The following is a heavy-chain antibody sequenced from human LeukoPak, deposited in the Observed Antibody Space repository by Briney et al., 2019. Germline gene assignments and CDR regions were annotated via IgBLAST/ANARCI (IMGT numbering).Heavy chain of an antibody. D-gene: IGHD2-15*01. J-gene: IGHJ6*03. CDR3: ARAGGGYCSGGSCYPGPTYYYYYMDV. V-gene: IGHV1-2*02. CDR1: GYTFTSYG. CDR2: INPNSGGT. Sequence: GASVKVSCKASGYTFTSYGISWVRQAPGQGLEWMGWINPNSGGTNYAQKFQGRVTMTRDTSISTAYMELSRLRSDDTAVYYCARAGGGYCSGGSCYPGPTYYYYYMDVWGKGTTVTVSS.